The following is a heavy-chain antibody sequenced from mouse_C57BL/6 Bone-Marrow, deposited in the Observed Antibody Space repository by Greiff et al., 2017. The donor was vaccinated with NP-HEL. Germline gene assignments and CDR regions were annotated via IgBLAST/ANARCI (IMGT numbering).Heavy chain of an antibody. V-gene: IGHV1-55*01. J-gene: IGHJ3*01. Sequence: QVQLQQSGAELVKPGASVKMSCKASGYTFTSYWITWVKQRPGQGLEWIGDIYPGSGSTNYNEKFKSKATLTVDTSSSTAYMQLSSLTSEDSAVYYCARSAILLRFPAWFAYWGQGTLVTVSA. CDR2: IYPGSGST. D-gene: IGHD1-1*01. CDR3: ARSAILLRFPAWFAY. CDR1: GYTFTSYW.